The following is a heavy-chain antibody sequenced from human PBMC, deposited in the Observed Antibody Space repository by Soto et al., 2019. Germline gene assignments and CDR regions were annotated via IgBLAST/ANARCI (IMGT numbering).Heavy chain of an antibody. J-gene: IGHJ4*02. CDR1: GYTFTSYA. CDR2: INAGNGNT. V-gene: IGHV1-3*01. Sequence: QVQLVQSGAEVKKPGASVKVSCKASGYTFTSYAMHWVRQAPGQRLEWMGWINAGNGNTKYSQKFQGRVTITRDTSASTAYMELSSLRSEDTAVYYCARDARVDTVRHIDYWGQGTLVTVSS. CDR3: ARDARVDTVRHIDY. D-gene: IGHD5-18*01.